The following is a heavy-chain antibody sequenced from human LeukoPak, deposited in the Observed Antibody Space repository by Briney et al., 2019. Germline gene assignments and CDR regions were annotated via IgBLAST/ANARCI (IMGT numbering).Heavy chain of an antibody. CDR2: ISYDGSNK. CDR3: ARSLSGYGNYYYGMDV. D-gene: IGHD5-12*01. Sequence: QPGRSLRLSCAASGFTFSSYAMHWVRQAPGKGLEWVAVISYDGSNKCYADSVKGRFTISRDNSKNTLYLQMNSLRAEDTAVYYCARSLSGYGNYYYGMDVWGQGTTVTVSS. CDR1: GFTFSSYA. J-gene: IGHJ6*02. V-gene: IGHV3-30-3*01.